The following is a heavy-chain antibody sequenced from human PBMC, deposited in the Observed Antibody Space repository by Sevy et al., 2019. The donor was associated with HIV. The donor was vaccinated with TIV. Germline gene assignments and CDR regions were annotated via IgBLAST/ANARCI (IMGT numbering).Heavy chain of an antibody. CDR3: ARTSVGATTGFDY. CDR1: GFTFDDYA. Sequence: GGSLRLSCAASGFTFDDYAMHWVRQAPGKGLEWVSGISWNSGSIGYADSVKGRFTISRDNAKNSLYLQMNSLRAEDTAVYYCARTSVGATTGFDYWGQGTLVTVSS. D-gene: IGHD1-26*01. CDR2: ISWNSGSI. V-gene: IGHV3-9*01. J-gene: IGHJ4*02.